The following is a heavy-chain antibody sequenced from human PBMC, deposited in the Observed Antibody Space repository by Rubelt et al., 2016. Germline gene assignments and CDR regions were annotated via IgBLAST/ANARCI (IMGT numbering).Heavy chain of an antibody. J-gene: IGHJ5*02. CDR2: ISPRGRT. Sequence: QVQLHQWGAGLLKPSETLSLTCAVYGGSFSGYYWSWIRQAPGKGLEWIGEISPRGRTNNNPSLTSRVIMSVDTSKNQVSRRLPSVTAAGTAVYYCARETPPARGLFDPWGHGTLVTVSS. CDR3: ARETPPARGLFDP. D-gene: IGHD2-2*01. V-gene: IGHV4-34*01. CDR1: GGSFSGYY.